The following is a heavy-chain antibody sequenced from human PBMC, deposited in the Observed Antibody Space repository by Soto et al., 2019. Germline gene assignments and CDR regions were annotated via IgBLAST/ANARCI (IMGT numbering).Heavy chain of an antibody. CDR1: GFSISSSSW. J-gene: IGHJ4*02. CDR2: IYHSGST. Sequence: QVQLQESGPGLVKPSGTLSLTCAVSGFSISSSSWWSWVRQPPGKGLEWIGEIYHSGSTNYNPSLQSRVTISVDKSKKQFSLKLISVTAADTAVYYCARKDYGDGGFFDYWGQGNLVTVSS. CDR3: ARKDYGDGGFFDY. V-gene: IGHV4-4*02. D-gene: IGHD4-17*01.